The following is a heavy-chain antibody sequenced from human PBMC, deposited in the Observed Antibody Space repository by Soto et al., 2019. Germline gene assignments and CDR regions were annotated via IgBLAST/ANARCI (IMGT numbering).Heavy chain of an antibody. CDR2: IYYSGST. CDR1: GESFRGDY. Sequence: SEPLSLTCAVYGESFRGDYWSWIRQHPGKGLEWIGYIYYSGSTYYNPSLKSRVTISVDTSKNQFSPKLSSVTAADTAVYYCARMYYYYYYGMDVWGQGTTVTVSS. V-gene: IGHV4-31*11. J-gene: IGHJ6*02. CDR3: ARMYYYYYYGMDV.